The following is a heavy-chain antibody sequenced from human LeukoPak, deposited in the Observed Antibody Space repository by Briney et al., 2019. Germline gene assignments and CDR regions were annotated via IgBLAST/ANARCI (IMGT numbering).Heavy chain of an antibody. CDR1: GYTFTGYY. CDR2: INPNGADT. V-gene: IGHV1-2*02. D-gene: IGHD6-13*01. J-gene: IGHJ6*03. CDR3: ARAKQQLVHYYYYMDV. Sequence: ASVKVSCKASGYTFTGYYMHWVRQAPGQRLEWMGWINPNGADTNYAQKFQGRVTMTRNTSISTAYMELSSLRSEDTAVYYCARAKQQLVHYYYYMDVWGKGTTVTISS.